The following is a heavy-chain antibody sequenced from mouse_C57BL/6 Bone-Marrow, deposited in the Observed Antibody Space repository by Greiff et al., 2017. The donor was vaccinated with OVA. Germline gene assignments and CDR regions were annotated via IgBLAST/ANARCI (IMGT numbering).Heavy chain of an antibody. CDR1: GYTFTGYW. D-gene: IGHD1-1*01. CDR3: ARFPYYYGSSYGYFDV. Sequence: VQLQQSGAELMKPGASVKLSCKATGYTFTGYWIEWVKQRPGHGLEWIGEILPGSGSTNYNEKFKGKATFTADTSSNTAYMQLISLTTEDAAIYYCARFPYYYGSSYGYFDVWGTGTTVTVSS. CDR2: ILPGSGST. J-gene: IGHJ1*03. V-gene: IGHV1-9*01.